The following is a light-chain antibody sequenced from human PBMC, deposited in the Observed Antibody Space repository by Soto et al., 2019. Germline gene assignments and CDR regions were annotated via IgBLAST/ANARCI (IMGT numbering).Light chain of an antibody. J-gene: IGLJ1*01. CDR1: SSNIVAGHD. Sequence: QSVLTQPPSVSGAPGQRVTISCTGSSSNIVAGHDVHWYQQLPGTAPKLLIYANGNRPSGVPDRFSGCKSGPSASLAITGLQAEDVADYYCQSYDRSLSGYVLGTGTKVTVL. V-gene: IGLV1-40*01. CDR2: ANG. CDR3: QSYDRSLSGYV.